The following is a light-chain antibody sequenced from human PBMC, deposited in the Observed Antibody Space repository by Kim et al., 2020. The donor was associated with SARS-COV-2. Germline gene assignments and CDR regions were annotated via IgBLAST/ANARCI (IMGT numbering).Light chain of an antibody. CDR1: RSVISNY. J-gene: IGKJ4*01. CDR3: QRYGNSPR. V-gene: IGKV3-20*01. CDR2: GAS. Sequence: LSPGQLPPLSLRASRSVISNYFAGYQQKPGQTPRLLICGASSRATGIPDRFSGSGSGTDFTLTISRLEPEDFAVYYCQRYGNSPRFGGGTKVDIK.